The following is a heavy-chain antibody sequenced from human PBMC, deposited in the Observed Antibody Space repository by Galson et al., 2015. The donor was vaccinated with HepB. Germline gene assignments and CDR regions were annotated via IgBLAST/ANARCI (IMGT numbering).Heavy chain of an antibody. Sequence: SVKVSCKASGYTFTSYGISWVRQAPGQGLEWMGWISAYNGNTNYAQKLQGRVTMTTDTSTSTAYMELRSLRSEDTAVYYCARDLRRGGIAVAGTLDYWGQGTLVTVSS. CDR3: ARDLRRGGIAVAGTLDY. V-gene: IGHV1-18*04. CDR1: GYTFTSYG. D-gene: IGHD6-19*01. J-gene: IGHJ4*02. CDR2: ISAYNGNT.